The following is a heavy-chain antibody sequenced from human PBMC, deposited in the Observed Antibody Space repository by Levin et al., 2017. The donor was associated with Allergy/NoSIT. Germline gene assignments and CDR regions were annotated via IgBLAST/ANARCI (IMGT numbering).Heavy chain of an antibody. CDR3: TREHMVRGVEAAFDS. Sequence: GGSLRLSCTASGFTFGDYAMSWVRQAPGKGLEWVGFIRSKAYGGTTEYAASVKGRFTISRDDSKSIAYLQMNSLKTEDTAVYYCTREHMVRGVEAAFDSWGQGTMVTVSS. CDR2: IRSKAYGGTT. D-gene: IGHD3-10*01. J-gene: IGHJ3*02. V-gene: IGHV3-49*04. CDR1: GFTFGDYA.